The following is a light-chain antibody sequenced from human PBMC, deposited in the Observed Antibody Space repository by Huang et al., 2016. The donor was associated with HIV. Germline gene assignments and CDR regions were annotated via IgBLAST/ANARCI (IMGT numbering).Light chain of an antibody. CDR3: QQYGSSPRT. CDR1: QSVSSIY. V-gene: IGKV3-20*01. J-gene: IGKJ4*01. CDR2: GAS. Sequence: IVLTQSPGTLSLSPGERATLSCRASQSVSSIYLAWYQQKPGQAPRLLIYGASSRATGIPDRFSGSGSGTDFTLTISRLQPEDFAVYYCQQYGSSPRTFGGGTQVEIK.